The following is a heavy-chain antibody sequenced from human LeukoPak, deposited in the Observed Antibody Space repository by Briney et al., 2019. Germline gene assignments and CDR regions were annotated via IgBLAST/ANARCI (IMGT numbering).Heavy chain of an antibody. CDR1: GFTVSSNY. CDR2: IYSGGST. V-gene: IGHV3-53*05. D-gene: IGHD2-21*02. CDR3: ASEHIVVVTAIPNWFDP. Sequence: GGSLRLSCAASGFTVSSNYMSWVRQAPGKGLEWVSVIYSGGSTYYADSVKGRFTISRDNSKNTLYLQMNSLRAEDTAVYYCASEHIVVVTAIPNWFDPWGQGTLVTVSS. J-gene: IGHJ5*02.